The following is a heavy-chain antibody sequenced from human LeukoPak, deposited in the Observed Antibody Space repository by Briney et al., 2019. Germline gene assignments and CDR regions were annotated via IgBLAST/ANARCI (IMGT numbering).Heavy chain of an antibody. CDR2: ISSSSTYI. CDR1: GFTFSSYS. V-gene: IGHV3-21*01. J-gene: IGHJ4*02. Sequence: PGGSLRLSCAASGFTFSSYSMNWVRQAPGKGLEWVSSISSSSTYIYYADLVKGRFTISRDNAKNSLYLQMNSLSAEDTAAYYCGHCTTTSCYAGGHWGQGTLVTVSS. CDR3: GHCTTTSCYAGGH. D-gene: IGHD2-2*01.